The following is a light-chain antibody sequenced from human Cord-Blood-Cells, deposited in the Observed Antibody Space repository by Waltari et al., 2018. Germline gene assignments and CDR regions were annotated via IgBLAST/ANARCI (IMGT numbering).Light chain of an antibody. J-gene: IGKJ2*01. Sequence: SPSTLSASVGDRVTITCLASQSISSWLAWYQQKPGKAPKLLIYDASSLESGVPSRFSGSGSGTEFTLTISSLQPDDFATYYCQQYNSYSVTFGQGTKLEIK. CDR1: QSISSW. V-gene: IGKV1-5*01. CDR2: DAS. CDR3: QQYNSYSVT.